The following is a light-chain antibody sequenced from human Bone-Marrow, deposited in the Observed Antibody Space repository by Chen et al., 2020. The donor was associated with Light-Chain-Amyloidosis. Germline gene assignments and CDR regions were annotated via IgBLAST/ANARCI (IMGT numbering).Light chain of an antibody. Sequence: IQMTQSPSTLSASVGDRVTITCRASQNINTWLAWYQQKPGKAPQLLIYKASNLESGVPSRLSGSGAGTEFTLAMRSLQGDEFGADDGEEYESGGPAFGQGSRVE. CDR3: EEYESGGPA. V-gene: IGKV1-5*03. CDR2: KAS. J-gene: IGKJ1*01. CDR1: QNINTW.